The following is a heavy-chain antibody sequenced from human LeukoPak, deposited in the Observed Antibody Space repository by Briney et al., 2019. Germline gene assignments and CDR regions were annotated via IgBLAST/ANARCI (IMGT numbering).Heavy chain of an antibody. Sequence: GGSLRLSCAASGFTFSNFWMNWVRQAPGKGLEWVANIKQDGSVKHYVDSVKGRFTISRDNTKNSLYLQMNSLRAEDTAVYYCAKKGPQSGSYHFDYWGQGTLVTVSS. D-gene: IGHD1-26*01. CDR2: IKQDGSVK. CDR3: AKKGPQSGSYHFDY. J-gene: IGHJ4*02. V-gene: IGHV3-7*03. CDR1: GFTFSNFW.